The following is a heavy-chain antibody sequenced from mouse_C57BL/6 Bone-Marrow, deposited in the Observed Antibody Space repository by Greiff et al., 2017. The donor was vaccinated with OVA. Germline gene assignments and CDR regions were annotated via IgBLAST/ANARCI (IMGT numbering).Heavy chain of an antibody. J-gene: IGHJ3*01. CDR2: IDPSDSYT. V-gene: IGHV1-50*01. CDR3: ASAVFAY. Sequence: QQSCQASGYTFPSYWMQWVKQRPGQGLEWIGEIDPSDSYTNYNQKFKGKATLTVDTSSSTAYMQLSSLTSEDSAVYYCASAVFAYWGQGTLVTVSA. CDR1: GYTFPSYW.